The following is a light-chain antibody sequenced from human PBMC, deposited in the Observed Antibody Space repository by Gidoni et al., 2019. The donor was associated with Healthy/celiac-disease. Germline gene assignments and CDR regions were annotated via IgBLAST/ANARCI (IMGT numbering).Light chain of an antibody. V-gene: IGLV1-51*01. CDR3: GTWDSSLVV. CDR2: DNN. CDR1: SSNIGNNY. Sequence: QSVLTQPPSVSAAPGQKVTISCSGSSSNIGNNYVSWYQQLPGTAPKLLIYDNNKRPSGIPDRFSGSKSGTSATLGITGLQTGDEADYYCGTWDSSLVVFGGGTKLTV. J-gene: IGLJ2*01.